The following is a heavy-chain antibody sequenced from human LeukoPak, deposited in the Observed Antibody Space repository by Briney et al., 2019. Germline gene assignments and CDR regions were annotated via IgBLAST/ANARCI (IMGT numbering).Heavy chain of an antibody. CDR1: GYTFTGYY. Sequence: ASVKVSCKASGYTFTGYYMHWVRQAPGQGLEWMGRINPNSGGTNYAQKFQGRVTMTRDTSISTAYMELSRLRSDDTAVYYCARDLLRDPGEFDPWGQGTLVTVSS. CDR2: INPNSGGT. CDR3: ARDLLRDPGEFDP. D-gene: IGHD7-27*01. J-gene: IGHJ5*02. V-gene: IGHV1-2*06.